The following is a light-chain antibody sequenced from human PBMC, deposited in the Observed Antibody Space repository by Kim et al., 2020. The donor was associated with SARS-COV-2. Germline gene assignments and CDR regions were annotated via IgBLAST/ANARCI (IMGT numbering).Light chain of an antibody. CDR1: SSNIGSNP. CDR2: TNN. J-gene: IGLJ2*01. V-gene: IGLV1-44*01. CDR3: AAWDDSLNGVV. Sequence: ELTQPPSASGTPGQRVTISCSGSSSNIGSNPVNWYQQFPGTAPKLLIYTNNQWPSGVPVRFSGSKSGTSASLAISGLQSEDEADYYCAAWDDSLNGVVFGGGTKVTVL.